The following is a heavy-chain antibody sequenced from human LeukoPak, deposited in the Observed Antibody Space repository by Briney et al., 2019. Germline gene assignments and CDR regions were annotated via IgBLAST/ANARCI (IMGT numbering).Heavy chain of an antibody. J-gene: IGHJ6*02. CDR2: ISWDGGST. Sequence: GGSLRLSCAASGFTFDDYAMHWVRQAPGKGLEWVSLISWDGGSTYYADSVRGRFTISRDNSKNSLYLQMNSLRTEDTALYYCAKVSDRYYDFWSGYYRYYYYYYGMDVWGQGTTVTVSS. D-gene: IGHD3-3*01. CDR1: GFTFDDYA. CDR3: AKVSDRYYDFWSGYYRYYYYYYGMDV. V-gene: IGHV3-43*02.